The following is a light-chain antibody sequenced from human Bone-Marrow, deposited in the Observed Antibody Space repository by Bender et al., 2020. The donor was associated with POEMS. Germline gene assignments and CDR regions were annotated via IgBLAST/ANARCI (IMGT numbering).Light chain of an antibody. J-gene: IGLJ3*02. V-gene: IGLV2-14*03. CDR2: DVT. CDR1: TSDIGDHNY. Sequence: QSALTQPASVSGSPGQSITISCTGTTSDIGDHNYVSWYQQHPCKAPKLMIFDVTNRPSGVSNRFSGSKSGNKASLTISGLQAEDDGDYYCSSYTTSGTVVFGGGTKLTVL. CDR3: SSYTTSGTVV.